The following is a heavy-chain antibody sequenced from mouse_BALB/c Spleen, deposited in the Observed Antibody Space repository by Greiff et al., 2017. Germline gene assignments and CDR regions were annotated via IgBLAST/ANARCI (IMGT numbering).Heavy chain of an antibody. CDR1: GFTFSSFG. CDR3: ASWGNSRFAY. V-gene: IGHV5-17*02. D-gene: IGHD2-1*01. CDR2: ISSGSSTI. Sequence: DVKLVESGGGLVQPGGSRKLSCAASGFTFSSFGMHWVRQAPEKGLEWVAYISSGSSTIYYADTVKGRFTISRDNPKNTLFLQMTSLRSEDTAMYYCASWGNSRFAYWGQGTLVTVSA. J-gene: IGHJ3*01.